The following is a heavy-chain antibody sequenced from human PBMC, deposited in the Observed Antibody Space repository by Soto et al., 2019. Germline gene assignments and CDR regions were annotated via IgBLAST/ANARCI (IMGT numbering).Heavy chain of an antibody. CDR1: GGSISSGGYY. D-gene: IGHD3-22*01. CDR2: IYYSGTT. CDR3: AIYDSSGSRGFQH. V-gene: IGHV4-31*03. Sequence: QVQLQESGPGLVKPSQTLSLTCTVSGGSISSGGYYWSWIRQHPGKGLEWIGYIYYSGTTYYNPSLKSRVTISVDTSKNQFSLKLSSVTAADTAVYYCAIYDSSGSRGFQHWGQGTLVTVSS. J-gene: IGHJ1*01.